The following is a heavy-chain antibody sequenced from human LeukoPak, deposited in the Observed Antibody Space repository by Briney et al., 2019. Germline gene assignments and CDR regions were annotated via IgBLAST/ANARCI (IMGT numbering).Heavy chain of an antibody. D-gene: IGHD3-9*01. Sequence: SETLSLTCTVSGGSISSYYWSWIRQPPGKGLEWIGYIYYSGSTNYNPSLKSRVTISVDTSKNQFSLKLSSVTAADTAVYYCARDRSLYYDILAGYPTYNWFDPWGQGTLVTVSS. V-gene: IGHV4-59*12. J-gene: IGHJ5*02. CDR1: GGSISSYY. CDR3: ARDRSLYYDILAGYPTYNWFDP. CDR2: IYYSGST.